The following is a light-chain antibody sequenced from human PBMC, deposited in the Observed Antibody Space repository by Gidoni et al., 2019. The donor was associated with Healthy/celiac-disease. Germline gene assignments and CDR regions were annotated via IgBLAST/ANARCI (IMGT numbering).Light chain of an antibody. V-gene: IGKV3-11*01. Sequence: EIVLTQSPATLSLSPGERATLSCRASQSVRSYLAWYQQKPGQAPRLLIYDASNRATGIPARFSGSGSGPDFPLTISRLEPEDFAVYYCQQRSNWPPLTFGGGTKVEIK. J-gene: IGKJ4*01. CDR2: DAS. CDR3: QQRSNWPPLT. CDR1: QSVRSY.